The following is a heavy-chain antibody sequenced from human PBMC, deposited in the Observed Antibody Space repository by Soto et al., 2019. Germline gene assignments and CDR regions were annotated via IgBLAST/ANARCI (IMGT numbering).Heavy chain of an antibody. J-gene: IGHJ5*02. V-gene: IGHV1-69*08. CDR1: GGTFSSYT. D-gene: IGHD2-15*01. CDR2: IIPILGIA. Sequence: QVQLVQSGAEVKKPGSSVKVSCKASGGTFSSYTISWVRQAPGQGLEWMGRIIPILGIANYAQKFQGRVTITADKSTSTAYMELSSLRSADTAVDYCARDLPLAAHTTNWFDPWGQGTLVTVSS. CDR3: ARDLPLAAHTTNWFDP.